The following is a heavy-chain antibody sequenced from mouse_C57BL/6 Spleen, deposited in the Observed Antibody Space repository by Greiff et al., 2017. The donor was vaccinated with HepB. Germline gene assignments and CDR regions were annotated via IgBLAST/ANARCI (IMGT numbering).Heavy chain of an antibody. V-gene: IGHV1-52*01. D-gene: IGHD1-1*01. CDR1: GYTFTSYW. Sequence: QVQLQQPGAELVRPGSSVKLSCKASGYTFTSYWMHWVKQRPIQGLEWIGNIDPSDSETHYNQKFKDKATLTVDKSSSTAYMQLSSLTSEDSAVYYCARGTTVVATEYYAMDYWGQGTSVTVSS. J-gene: IGHJ4*01. CDR2: IDPSDSET. CDR3: ARGTTVVATEYYAMDY.